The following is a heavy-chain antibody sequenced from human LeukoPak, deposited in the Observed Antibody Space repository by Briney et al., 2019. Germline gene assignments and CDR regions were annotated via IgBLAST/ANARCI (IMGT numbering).Heavy chain of an antibody. V-gene: IGHV1-18*01. J-gene: IGHJ3*02. Sequence: ASVKVSCKASGYTFTSYGISWVRQAPGQGLEWMGWISAYNGNTNYAQKLQGRVTMTTDTSTSTAYMELRSLRSDDTAVYYCAGVHYYEDAFDIWGQGTMVTASS. D-gene: IGHD3-22*01. CDR1: GYTFTSYG. CDR2: ISAYNGNT. CDR3: AGVHYYEDAFDI.